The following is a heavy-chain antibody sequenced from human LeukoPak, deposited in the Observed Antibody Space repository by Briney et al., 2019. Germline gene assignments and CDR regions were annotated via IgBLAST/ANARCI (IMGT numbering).Heavy chain of an antibody. CDR2: IYYSGST. Sequence: PSETLSLTCTVSGDSISSYYWSWIRQPPGKGLEWIGYIYYSGSTNYNPSLRSRVTISVDTSKNQFSLKLSSVTAADTAVYYCARHAQVPVTTHFDYWGQGTLVTVSS. V-gene: IGHV4-59*08. D-gene: IGHD4-17*01. J-gene: IGHJ4*02. CDR3: ARHAQVPVTTHFDY. CDR1: GDSISSYY.